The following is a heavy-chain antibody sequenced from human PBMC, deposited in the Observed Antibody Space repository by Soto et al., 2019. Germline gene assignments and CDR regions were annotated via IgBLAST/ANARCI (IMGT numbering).Heavy chain of an antibody. D-gene: IGHD3-3*01. CDR3: ARDTICGVVIMESGRYYYRDV. Sequence: QVQLVQSGAEVKKPGASVKVSCKASGYTFTSYGISWVGQARGQGLEWMGWISAYNGNTNYAQKFQGRVTMTTATSTSTAYMEPRSLRSDDTAVYYCARDTICGVVIMESGRYYYRDVWGKGTTVTASS. CDR1: GYTFTSYG. V-gene: IGHV1-18*01. CDR2: ISAYNGNT. J-gene: IGHJ6*03.